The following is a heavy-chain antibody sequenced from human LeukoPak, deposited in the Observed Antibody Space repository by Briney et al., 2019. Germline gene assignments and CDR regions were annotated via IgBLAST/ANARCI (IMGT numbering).Heavy chain of an antibody. J-gene: IGHJ4*02. CDR2: ISWNSGSI. CDR3: AKGHAYGLGESYLDF. Sequence: GRSLRLSREASGYTFDDYAMHWVRQAPGKGLEWVSAISWNSGSIGYADSVKGRFTISRDNGKNSLYLQMNSLRTEDTALYYCAKGHAYGLGESYLDFWGQGTLVSVSS. D-gene: IGHD3-10*01. V-gene: IGHV3-9*01. CDR1: GYTFDDYA.